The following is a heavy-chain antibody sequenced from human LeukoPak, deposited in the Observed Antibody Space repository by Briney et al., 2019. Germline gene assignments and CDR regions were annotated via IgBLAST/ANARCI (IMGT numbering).Heavy chain of an antibody. J-gene: IGHJ6*02. D-gene: IGHD4-17*01. V-gene: IGHV3-23*01. CDR3: AKILDTVTSYYYGMGV. CDR2: ISGSGGST. Sequence: GGSLRLSCAASGFTFSSYAMSWVRQAPGKGLEWVSAISGSGGSTYYADSVKGRFTISRDNSKNTLYLQMNSLRAEDTAVYYCAKILDTVTSYYYGMGVWGQGTTVTVSS. CDR1: GFTFSSYA.